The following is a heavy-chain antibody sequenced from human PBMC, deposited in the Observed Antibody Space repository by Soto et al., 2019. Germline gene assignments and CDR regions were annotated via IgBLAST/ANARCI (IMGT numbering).Heavy chain of an antibody. Sequence: QVQLQESGPGLVKPSQTLSLTCTVSGGSISSGDYYWSWIRQPPGKGLEWIGYIYYSGSTYYNPSLKIRGTIAVDTSKTQFALKLSSATAADTAVYYCAREGITMVRGVIGRWFDPWGQGTLVTVSS. J-gene: IGHJ5*02. V-gene: IGHV4-30-4*01. CDR2: IYYSGST. CDR3: AREGITMVRGVIGRWFDP. CDR1: GGSISSGDYY. D-gene: IGHD3-10*01.